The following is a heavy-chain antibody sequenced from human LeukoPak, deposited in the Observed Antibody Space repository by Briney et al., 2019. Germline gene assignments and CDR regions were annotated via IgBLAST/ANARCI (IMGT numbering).Heavy chain of an antibody. V-gene: IGHV4-4*07. D-gene: IGHD6-19*01. CDR1: GGSFSSYY. CDR3: ARDRSQSGWYDY. CDR2: IYSSGST. Sequence: SETLSLTCAVYGGSFSSYYWSWIRQPAGKGLEWIGRIYSSGSTDYNPSLKSRVTISVDTSKNQFSLKLSSVTAADTAVYYCARDRSQSGWYDYWGKGTLVTVSS. J-gene: IGHJ4*02.